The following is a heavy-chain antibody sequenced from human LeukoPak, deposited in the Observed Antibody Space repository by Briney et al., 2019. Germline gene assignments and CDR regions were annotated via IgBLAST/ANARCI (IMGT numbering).Heavy chain of an antibody. Sequence: TSETLSLTCAVYGGSFSGYYWSWIRQPPGKGLEWIGEINHSGSTNYNPSLKSRVTISVDTSKNQFSLKLSSATAADTAVYYCARGIWFGELFNYYYYYYYMDVWGKGTTVTVSS. CDR3: ARGIWFGELFNYYYYYYYMDV. V-gene: IGHV4-34*01. CDR1: GGSFSGYY. CDR2: INHSGST. J-gene: IGHJ6*03. D-gene: IGHD3-10*01.